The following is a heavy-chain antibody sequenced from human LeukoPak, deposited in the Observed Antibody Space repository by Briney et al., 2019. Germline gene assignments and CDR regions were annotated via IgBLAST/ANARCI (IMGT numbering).Heavy chain of an antibody. CDR3: TRAMALTTPFDP. D-gene: IGHD4/OR15-4a*01. J-gene: IGHJ5*02. CDR2: INSDGSST. Sequence: GSLSLSCAASGLTFSTYWMHWVRQAPGKGLVWVSRINSDGSSTNYADSVKGRFTISRDNAKNTLYLQMNSLRAEDTAVYYCTRAMALTTPFDPWGQGTLVTVSS. CDR1: GLTFSTYW. V-gene: IGHV3-74*01.